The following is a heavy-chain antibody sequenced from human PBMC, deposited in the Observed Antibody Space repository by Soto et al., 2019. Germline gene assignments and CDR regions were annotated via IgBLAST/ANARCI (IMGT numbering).Heavy chain of an antibody. V-gene: IGHV3-48*02. CDR1: VFTFINYN. J-gene: IGHJ4*02. CDR3: ARRAYFYDSSAFSPHYLDF. D-gene: IGHD3-22*01. CDR2: IDSSGSTM. Sequence: PGWSLRLSCASSVFTFINYNMNWVRQAPGKGLEWVSYIDSSGSTMYYADSVKGRFTISRDNAKNSLNLQMNSLRDEDTAVYFCARRAYFYDSSAFSPHYLDFWGQGTLVTVSS.